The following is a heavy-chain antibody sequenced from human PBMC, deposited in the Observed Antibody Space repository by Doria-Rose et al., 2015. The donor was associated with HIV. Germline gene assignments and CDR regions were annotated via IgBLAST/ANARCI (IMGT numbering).Heavy chain of an antibody. CDR1: GVSLSSPGMG. D-gene: IGHD6-13*01. CDR3: ARIKSSRWYHKYYFDF. CDR2: ISSDDES. Sequence: QVQLVESGPVLVKPTETLTLTCTVSGVSLSSPGMGMSWIRQPPGKDLEWLANISSDDESSYISSLKSRLTISRGTSKSQVVLTMTDMDPVDTATYYCARIKSSRWYHKYYFDFWGQGTLVIVSA. J-gene: IGHJ4*02. V-gene: IGHV2-26*01.